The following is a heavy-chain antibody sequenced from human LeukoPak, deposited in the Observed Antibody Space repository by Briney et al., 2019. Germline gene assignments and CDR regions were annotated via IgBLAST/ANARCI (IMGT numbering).Heavy chain of an antibody. CDR1: GGSISSGSYY. V-gene: IGHV4-61*02. J-gene: IGHJ6*03. Sequence: SQTLSLTCTVSGGSISSGSYYWSWIRQPAGKGLEWIGRIYTSGSTNYNPSLKSRVTISVDTSKNQFSLKLSSVTAADTAVYYCARVGVPAAITNYYYYYMDVWGKGTTVTISS. CDR3: ARVGVPAAITNYYYYYMDV. CDR2: IYTSGST. D-gene: IGHD2-2*02.